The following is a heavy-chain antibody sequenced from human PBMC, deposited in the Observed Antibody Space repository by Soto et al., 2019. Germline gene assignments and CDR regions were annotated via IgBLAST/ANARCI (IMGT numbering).Heavy chain of an antibody. CDR2: IHHSGST. D-gene: IGHD3-22*01. Sequence: PSETLSLTCAVSGYPISSGYYWGWIRQPPGKGLEWIGIIHHSGSTYYNPSLRSRITISVDTSKNQFSLKLSSVTAADTAVYYCAGGETYYYDSSGYFFDYWVQGTLVTVSS. J-gene: IGHJ4*02. CDR1: GYPISSGYY. V-gene: IGHV4-38-2*01. CDR3: AGGETYYYDSSGYFFDY.